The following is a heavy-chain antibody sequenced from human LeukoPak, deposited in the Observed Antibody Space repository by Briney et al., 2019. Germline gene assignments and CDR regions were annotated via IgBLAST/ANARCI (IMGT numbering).Heavy chain of an antibody. V-gene: IGHV3-20*04. CDR2: INWNGGST. D-gene: IGHD3-10*01. Sequence: GGSLRLSCAASGFTFDDYGMSWVRQAPGKGLEWVSGINWNGGSTGYADSVKGRFTISRDNAKNSLYLQMNSLKTEDTAVYYCTTDFGATMVRGVEYYYYYMDVWGKGTTVTISS. CDR1: GFTFDDYG. CDR3: TTDFGATMVRGVEYYYYYMDV. J-gene: IGHJ6*03.